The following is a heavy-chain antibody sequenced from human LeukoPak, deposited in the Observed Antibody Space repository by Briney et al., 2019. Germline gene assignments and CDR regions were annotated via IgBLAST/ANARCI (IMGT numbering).Heavy chain of an antibody. CDR2: VSPGDSDT. CDR3: ARHLDDSSGYYYRTMYYFDY. V-gene: IGHV5-51*01. Sequence: GESLKISCKASGYRFTSYWIGWVRQMPGKGLEWMGFVSPGDSDTRYSTSFQGQVTISADKSISTAYLQWSSLEASDTAMYYCARHLDDSSGYYYRTMYYFDYWGQGTLVTVSS. J-gene: IGHJ4*02. D-gene: IGHD3-22*01. CDR1: GYRFTSYW.